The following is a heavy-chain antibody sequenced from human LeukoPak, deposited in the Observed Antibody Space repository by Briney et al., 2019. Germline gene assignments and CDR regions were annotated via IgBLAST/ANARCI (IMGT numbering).Heavy chain of an antibody. V-gene: IGHV1-18*01. J-gene: IGHJ4*02. CDR1: SYTFTRYG. Sequence: ASVKVSCKASSYTFTRYGISWVRQSPGQRLEWMGWIRGSNGNTKYAQKSQGRVSMTEETSPSTAYMELRSLRSDDTAVYFCARSGRGTYYYFDLWGQGTLVTVSS. D-gene: IGHD1-26*01. CDR3: ARSGRGTYYYFDL. CDR2: IRGSNGNT.